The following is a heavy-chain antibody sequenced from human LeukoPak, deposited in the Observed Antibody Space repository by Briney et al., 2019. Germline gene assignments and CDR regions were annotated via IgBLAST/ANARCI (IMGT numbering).Heavy chain of an antibody. Sequence: GESLNISCKGSGYSFTSYWIGWVRQMPGKGLEWMGIIYPGDSDTRYSPSFQGQVTISADKSISTAYLQWSSLKASDTAMYYCARNTAMASGAFDIWGQGTMVTVSS. CDR2: IYPGDSDT. CDR1: GYSFTSYW. D-gene: IGHD5-18*01. V-gene: IGHV5-51*01. CDR3: ARNTAMASGAFDI. J-gene: IGHJ3*02.